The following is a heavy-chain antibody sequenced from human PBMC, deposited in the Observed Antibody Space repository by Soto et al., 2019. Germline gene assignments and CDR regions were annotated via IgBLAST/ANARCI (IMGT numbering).Heavy chain of an antibody. CDR3: AREKCSSTSCNHGRDG. V-gene: IGHV3-21*01. J-gene: IGHJ6*02. CDR1: AFTFNNFP. D-gene: IGHD2-2*01. CDR2: ITTTSTYK. Sequence: PGGSLRLSCVASAFTFNNFPMHWVRQAPGKGLQWLASITTTSTYKYYADSVKGRFSISRDNAKNSLYLELTNLRSEDTAVYYCAREKCSSTSCNHGRDGWGLGTTVTVSS.